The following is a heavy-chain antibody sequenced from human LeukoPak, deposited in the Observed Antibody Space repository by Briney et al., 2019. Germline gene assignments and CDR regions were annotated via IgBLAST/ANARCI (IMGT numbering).Heavy chain of an antibody. CDR3: ARDGPRYSSSWYQLEYYGMDV. Sequence: PSETLSLTCTVSGGSISSGGYYWSWIRQPPGKGLEWIGYIYYSGSTNYNPSLRSRVTISVDTSKNQFSLKLSSVTAADTAVYYCARDGPRYSSSWYQLEYYGMDVWGQGTTVTVSS. D-gene: IGHD6-13*01. CDR2: IYYSGST. CDR1: GGSISSGGYY. V-gene: IGHV4-61*08. J-gene: IGHJ6*02.